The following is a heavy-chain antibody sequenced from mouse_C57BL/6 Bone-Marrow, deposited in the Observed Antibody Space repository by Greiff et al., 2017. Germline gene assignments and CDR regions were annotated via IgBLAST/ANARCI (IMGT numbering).Heavy chain of an antibody. J-gene: IGHJ1*03. CDR1: GYSITSGYY. CDR2: ISYDGSN. CDR3: AREGAFYDGYYGYFDV. V-gene: IGHV3-6*01. D-gene: IGHD2-3*01. Sequence: EVQLVESGPGLVKPSQSLSLTCSVTGYSITSGYYWNWIRQFPGNKLEWMGYISYDGSNNYNPSLKNRISITRDTSKNQFFLKLNSVTTEDTATYYCAREGAFYDGYYGYFDVWGTGTTVTVSS.